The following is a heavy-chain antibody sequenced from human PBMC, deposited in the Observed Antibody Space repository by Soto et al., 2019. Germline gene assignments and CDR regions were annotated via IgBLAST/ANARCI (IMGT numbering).Heavy chain of an antibody. CDR1: GGSFSGYY. D-gene: IGHD2-2*02. CDR3: ARGKPNYCSSTSCYTARGSVYYFDY. CDR2: INHSGST. Sequence: PSETLSLTCAVYGGSFSGYYWSWIRQPPGKGLEWIGEINHSGSTNYNPSLKSRVTISVDTSKNQFSLKLSSVTAADTAVYYCARGKPNYCSSTSCYTARGSVYYFDYWGQGTLVTVSS. J-gene: IGHJ4*02. V-gene: IGHV4-34*01.